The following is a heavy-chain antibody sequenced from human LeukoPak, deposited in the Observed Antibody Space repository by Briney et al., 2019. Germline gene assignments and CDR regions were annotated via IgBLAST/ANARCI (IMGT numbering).Heavy chain of an antibody. V-gene: IGHV3-30*04. CDR3: ARGQGIAALSGTFDY. D-gene: IGHD6-6*01. CDR2: ISYDGSNK. J-gene: IGHJ4*02. CDR1: GFTFSSYT. Sequence: GGSLRLSCAASGFTFSSYTMHCVRQAPGKGLEWVAVISYDGSNKYYADSVKGRFTISRDNSKNTLYLQMNSLRADDTAEYYCARGQGIAALSGTFDYWGQGTLVTVSS.